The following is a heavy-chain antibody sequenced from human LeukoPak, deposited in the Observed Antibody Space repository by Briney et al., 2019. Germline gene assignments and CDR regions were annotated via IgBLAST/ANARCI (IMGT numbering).Heavy chain of an antibody. CDR1: RYSLTELS. J-gene: IGHJ4*02. V-gene: IGHV1-24*01. Sequence: ASVKVSCKVSRYSLTELSMHWVRQAPGKGLEWMGGFDPEDSETIYAQKFQGRVTMTEDTSTDTAYMELSSLRSEDTAVYFCAKAPSSWELLIDYWGQGTLVTVSS. D-gene: IGHD6-13*01. CDR3: AKAPSSWELLIDY. CDR2: FDPEDSET.